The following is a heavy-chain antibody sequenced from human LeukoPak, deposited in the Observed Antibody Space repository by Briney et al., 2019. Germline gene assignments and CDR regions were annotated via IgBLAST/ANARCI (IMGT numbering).Heavy chain of an antibody. D-gene: IGHD3-16*01. J-gene: IGHJ6*03. CDR1: GFTVISNY. V-gene: IGHV3-53*01. CDR2: IYSGGST. Sequence: GGSLRLSCAASGFTVISNYMSWVRQAPGKGLEWVSVIYSGGSTYYADSVKGRFTISRDNSKNTLYLQMNSLRAEDTAVYYCARDKADHVHDYYYMDVWGKGTTVTVSS. CDR3: ARDKADHVHDYYYMDV.